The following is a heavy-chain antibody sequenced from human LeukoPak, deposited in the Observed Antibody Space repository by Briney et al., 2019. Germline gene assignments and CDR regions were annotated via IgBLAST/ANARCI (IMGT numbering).Heavy chain of an antibody. Sequence: VSVKVSCKASGYSFTGYYMDWVRQAPGQGPEWMGWIDPNSGGTNYAQKFQGRVTMTRDTSISTAYMELSRLRSDDTAVYYCARDSGERGSGSYLIAYWGQGTLVTVSS. J-gene: IGHJ4*02. CDR3: ARDSGERGSGSYLIAY. CDR2: IDPNSGGT. D-gene: IGHD3-10*01. CDR1: GYSFTGYY. V-gene: IGHV1-2*02.